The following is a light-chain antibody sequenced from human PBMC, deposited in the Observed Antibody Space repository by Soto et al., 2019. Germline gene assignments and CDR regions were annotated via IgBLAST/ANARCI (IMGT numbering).Light chain of an antibody. V-gene: IGKV3-20*01. CDR2: GAS. CDR3: QHYVTSSIT. CDR1: QSVSNNY. J-gene: IGKJ5*01. Sequence: EIVLTQSPGALSLSPGERATLSCRASQSVSNNYLAWYQQKPGQTPRLLIYGASSRATGTPDRISGGGSGTHFTLTISRLEPEDFAVYYCQHYVTSSITFGQGTRLEIK.